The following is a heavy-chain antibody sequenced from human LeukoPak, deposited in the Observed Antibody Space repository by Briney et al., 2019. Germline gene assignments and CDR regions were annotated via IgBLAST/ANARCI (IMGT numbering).Heavy chain of an antibody. D-gene: IGHD6-19*01. Sequence: SETLSLTCTVSGGSISSYYWSWIRQPPGKGLEWIGYIYYSGSTNYNPSLKSRVTISVDTSKNQFSLKLSSVTAADTAVYYCARAGIAVAGGAFDIWGQGTMVTVSS. V-gene: IGHV4-59*01. CDR2: IYYSGST. CDR3: ARAGIAVAGGAFDI. CDR1: GGSISSYY. J-gene: IGHJ3*02.